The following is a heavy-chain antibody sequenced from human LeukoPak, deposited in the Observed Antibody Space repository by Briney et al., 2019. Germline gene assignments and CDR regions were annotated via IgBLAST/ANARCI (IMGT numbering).Heavy chain of an antibody. J-gene: IGHJ4*02. V-gene: IGHV4-34*01. CDR1: GGSFSGYY. CDR3: ARVSRGNSVGGDY. D-gene: IGHD4-23*01. CDR2: INHSGST. Sequence: AETLSLTCAVYGGSFSGYYWSWIRQPPGKGLECIGEINHSGSTNYNPSLKSRVTISLDTSKNQFSLKLSSVTAADTAMYYCARVSRGNSVGGDYWGQGTLVTVSS.